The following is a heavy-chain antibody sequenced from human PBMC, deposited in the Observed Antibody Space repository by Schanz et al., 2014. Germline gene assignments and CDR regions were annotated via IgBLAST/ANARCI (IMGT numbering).Heavy chain of an antibody. Sequence: EVQLLESGGGLVQPGGSLKLSCAASGLIFSNYVMSWVRQAPGKGLEWVSTIGTSGGTNYAESVKGRFTISRDNSKNTLYLQMNSLRAEDTAVYYCAKSDAFDIWGQGTLVTVSS. J-gene: IGHJ3*02. CDR2: IGTSGGT. CDR3: AKSDAFDI. V-gene: IGHV3-23*01. CDR1: GLIFSNYV.